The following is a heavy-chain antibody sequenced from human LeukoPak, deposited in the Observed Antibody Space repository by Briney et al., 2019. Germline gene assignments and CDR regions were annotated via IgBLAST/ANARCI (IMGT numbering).Heavy chain of an antibody. CDR2: IKSKTDGGTT. Sequence: GGSLRLSCAASGFTFSNAWMSWVRRAPGKGLEWVGRIKSKTDGGTTDYAAPVKGRFTISRDDSKNTLYLQMNSLKTEDTAVYYCTTESYYYDSSGLHYFDYWGQGTLVTVSS. CDR1: GFTFSNAW. J-gene: IGHJ4*02. V-gene: IGHV3-15*01. CDR3: TTESYYYDSSGLHYFDY. D-gene: IGHD3-22*01.